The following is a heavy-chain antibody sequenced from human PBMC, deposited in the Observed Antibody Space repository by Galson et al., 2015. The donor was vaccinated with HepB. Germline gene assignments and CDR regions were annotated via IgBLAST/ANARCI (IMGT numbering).Heavy chain of an antibody. J-gene: IGHJ3*02. CDR3: AKDRGSGWYSGDAFDI. V-gene: IGHV3-23*01. CDR1: GFTFSSYA. D-gene: IGHD6-19*01. CDR2: ISGSGGSR. Sequence: SLRLSCAASGFTFSSYAMSWVRQAPGKGLEWVSAISGSGGSRYYADSVKGRFTISRDNSKNTLYLQMNSLRAEDTAVYYCAKDRGSGWYSGDAFDIWGQGTMVTVSS.